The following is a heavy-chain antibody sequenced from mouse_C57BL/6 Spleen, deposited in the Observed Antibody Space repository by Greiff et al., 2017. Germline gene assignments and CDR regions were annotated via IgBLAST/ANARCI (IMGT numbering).Heavy chain of an antibody. CDR1: GYTFTSYW. V-gene: IGHV1-59*01. D-gene: IGHD1-1*01. J-gene: IGHJ2*01. Sequence: VQLQQSGAELVRPGTSVKLSCKASGYTFTSYWMHWVKQRPGQGLEWIGVIDPSDSYTNYNQKFKGKATLTVDTSSSTAYMQLSSLTSEDSAVYYCARDKEVVAYYFDYWGQGTTLTVSS. CDR2: IDPSDSYT. CDR3: ARDKEVVAYYFDY.